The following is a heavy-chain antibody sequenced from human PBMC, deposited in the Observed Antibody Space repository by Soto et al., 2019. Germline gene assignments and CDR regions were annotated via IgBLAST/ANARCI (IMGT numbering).Heavy chain of an antibody. Sequence: QVQLVESGGGVVQPGRSLRLSCAASGFTFSSYGMHWVRQAPGKGLEWVAVISYDGSNKYYADSVKGRFTISRDNSKNTLYLQMNSLRAEDTAVYYCGKDWGLRYFDWLFPYYYYGMDVWGQGTTVTVSS. D-gene: IGHD3-9*01. CDR3: GKDWGLRYFDWLFPYYYYGMDV. CDR2: ISYDGSNK. J-gene: IGHJ6*02. CDR1: GFTFSSYG. V-gene: IGHV3-30*18.